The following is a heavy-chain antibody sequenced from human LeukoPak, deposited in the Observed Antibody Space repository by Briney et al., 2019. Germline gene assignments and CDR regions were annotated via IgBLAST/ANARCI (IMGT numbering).Heavy chain of an antibody. CDR1: GGSISSSSYY. J-gene: IGHJ3*02. CDR2: IYYSGST. CDR3: ARAGGFIMIPQDAFDI. V-gene: IGHV4-39*07. Sequence: PSETLSLTYTVSGGSISSSSYYWGWNRQPPGKGLVWSGSIYYSGSTYYNPSLKSRVTISVDTSKNQFSLRLSSVTAADTAVYYCARAGGFIMIPQDAFDIWGQGTTVTVSS. D-gene: IGHD3-3*01.